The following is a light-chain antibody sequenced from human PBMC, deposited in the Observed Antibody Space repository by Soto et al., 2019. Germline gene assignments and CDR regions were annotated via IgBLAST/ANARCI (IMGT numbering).Light chain of an antibody. V-gene: IGKV3-20*01. CDR2: GAS. CDR3: QQYDNSLYT. J-gene: IGKJ2*01. Sequence: EIGLTQSPGTLSLSPGERVTLSCRASQSVSSTYLAWYQQKPGQAPRLLIYGASSRATGIPDRFSGSGSGKDFTVTIGRLEPEDFAVYYCQQYDNSLYTFGQGTKLEIK. CDR1: QSVSSTY.